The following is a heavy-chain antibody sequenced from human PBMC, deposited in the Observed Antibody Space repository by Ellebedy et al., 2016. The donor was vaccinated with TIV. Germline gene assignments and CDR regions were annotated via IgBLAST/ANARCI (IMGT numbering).Heavy chain of an antibody. V-gene: IGHV7-4-1*02. J-gene: IGHJ6*03. Sequence: SVKVSCKASGYTFTAYPMNWVRQAPGQGLEWLGWINTNTGNPTYSQGFRGQFVFSLDTSVSTAYLEISGLRAEDTAVYYCARDSRYNWNDWDYYHMDVWGRGTTVTVSS. CDR2: INTNTGNP. CDR3: ARDSRYNWNDWDYYHMDV. CDR1: GYTFTAYP. D-gene: IGHD1-1*01.